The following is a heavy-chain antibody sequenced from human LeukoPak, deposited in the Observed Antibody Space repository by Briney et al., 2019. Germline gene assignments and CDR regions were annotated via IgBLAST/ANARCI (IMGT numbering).Heavy chain of an antibody. CDR2: ISSSGSTI. Sequence: GGSLRLSCAASGFTFSDYYMSWIRQAPGKGLEWVSYISSSGSTIYYADSVKGRFTISRDNAKNSLYLQMNSLRAEDTAVYYCARGPKYYYDSSGYYEGLGHWGQGTLVTVSS. CDR1: GFTFSDYY. J-gene: IGHJ4*02. CDR3: ARGPKYYYDSSGYYEGLGH. V-gene: IGHV3-11*01. D-gene: IGHD3-22*01.